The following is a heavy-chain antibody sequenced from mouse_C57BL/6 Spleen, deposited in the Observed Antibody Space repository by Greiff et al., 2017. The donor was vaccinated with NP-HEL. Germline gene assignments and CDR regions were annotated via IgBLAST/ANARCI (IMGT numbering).Heavy chain of an antibody. D-gene: IGHD2-3*01. J-gene: IGHJ3*01. Sequence: VKLQQSGAELVRPGTSVKVSCKASGYAFTNYLIEWVKQRPGQGLEWIGVINPGSGGTNYNEKFKGKATLTADKSSSTAYMQLSSLTSEDAAVYFCARERAIYDGFAYWGQGTLVTVSA. CDR1: GYAFTNYL. V-gene: IGHV1-54*01. CDR3: ARERAIYDGFAY. CDR2: INPGSGGT.